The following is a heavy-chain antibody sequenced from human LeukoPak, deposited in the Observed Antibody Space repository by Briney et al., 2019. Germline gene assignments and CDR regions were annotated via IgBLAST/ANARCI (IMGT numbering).Heavy chain of an antibody. CDR3: AKDSVAGATYYFDH. J-gene: IGHJ4*02. CDR2: IRGNGGGT. Sequence: GGSLRLSCAASGFTGSPKYMSWVRQAPGKGLEWVAVIRGNGGGTYYADSVKGRFTISRDNSKNSLYLQMNSLRAEDTAVYYCAKDSVAGATYYFDHWGQGTLVAVSS. CDR1: GFTGSPKY. D-gene: IGHD1-26*01. V-gene: IGHV3-23*01.